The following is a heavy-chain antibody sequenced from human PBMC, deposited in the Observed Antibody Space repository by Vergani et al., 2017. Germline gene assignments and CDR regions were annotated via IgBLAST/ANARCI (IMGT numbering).Heavy chain of an antibody. V-gene: IGHV3-23*01. CDR3: TTAXGLYYLHGEYFQY. D-gene: IGHD3-10*01. Sequence: EVQLLESGGGLVQPGGSRGLSCAGAGFTFDTYTMAYVRQAPGKGLEWVATISSGGGDIFYADSVKGRFTISRDNSKNTLFLQMNSLKDEDTAVYYCTTAXGLYYLHGEYFQYWGRGTLVSVSS. CDR2: ISSGGGDI. J-gene: IGHJ1*01. CDR1: GFTFDTYT.